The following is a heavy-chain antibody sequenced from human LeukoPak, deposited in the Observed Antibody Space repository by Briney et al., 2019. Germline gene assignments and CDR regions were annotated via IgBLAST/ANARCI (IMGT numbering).Heavy chain of an antibody. J-gene: IGHJ4*02. CDR3: ARGHVDTTMTGEYDH. D-gene: IGHD7-27*01. CDR1: EFTFSSYW. Sequence: GGSLRLSCAASEFTFSSYWMNWVRQAPGKGLEWVANIKQDASEKYYVDSVKGRFTISRDNAKNSLYLRMNSLRAEDTAVYYCARGHVDTTMTGEYDHWGQGTQVTVSS. V-gene: IGHV3-7*01. CDR2: IKQDASEK.